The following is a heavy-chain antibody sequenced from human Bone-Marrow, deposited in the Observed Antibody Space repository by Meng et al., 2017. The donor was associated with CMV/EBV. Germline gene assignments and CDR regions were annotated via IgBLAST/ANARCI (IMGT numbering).Heavy chain of an antibody. Sequence: GGSLKISCAASGFTFSSYSMNWVRQAPGKGLEWVSSISSSSSYIYYADSVKGRFTISRDNAKNLLYLQMNSLRAEDTAVYYCASGSQGSIFDYWGQGTLVTVSS. J-gene: IGHJ4*02. CDR2: ISSSSSYI. V-gene: IGHV3-21*01. CDR3: ASGSQGSIFDY. CDR1: GFTFSSYS. D-gene: IGHD1-26*01.